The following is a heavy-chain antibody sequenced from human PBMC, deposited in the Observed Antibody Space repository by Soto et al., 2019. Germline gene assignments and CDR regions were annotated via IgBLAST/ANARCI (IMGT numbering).Heavy chain of an antibody. CDR1: GGSISSGGYY. V-gene: IGHV4-31*03. CDR3: ARDRYTAAPQGWFDP. Sequence: QVHLQESGPGLVKPSQTLSLTCTVSGGSISSGGYYWSCIRQHPGKGLEWIGYTYYSWSPYYNPYLPSRVTISVDTSKIQFSLKLSYVTAADTAVYYCARDRYTAAPQGWFDPWGQGTLVTVSS. CDR2: TYYSWSP. D-gene: IGHD6-13*01. J-gene: IGHJ5*02.